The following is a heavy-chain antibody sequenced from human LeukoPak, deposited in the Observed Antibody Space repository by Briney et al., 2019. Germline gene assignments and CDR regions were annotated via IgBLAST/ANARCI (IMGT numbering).Heavy chain of an antibody. CDR3: ARHAGGDYPYYFDY. CDR2: IYSGGST. Sequence: GGSLRLSCAASAFTVSSNYMSWVRQAPGKGLEWVSVIYSGGSTYYADSVKGRLTISRDNSKNTLYLQMNNLRAEDTAVYYCARHAGGDYPYYFDYWGQGTLVTVSS. V-gene: IGHV3-66*04. CDR1: AFTVSSNY. D-gene: IGHD2-21*02. J-gene: IGHJ4*02.